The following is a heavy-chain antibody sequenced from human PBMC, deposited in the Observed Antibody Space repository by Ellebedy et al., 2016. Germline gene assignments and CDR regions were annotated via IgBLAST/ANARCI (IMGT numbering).Heavy chain of an antibody. D-gene: IGHD1-7*01. CDR1: GFTFSYYG. CDR3: VRGPPSSPAPLTRRRTIKGFDP. V-gene: IGHV3-21*04. J-gene: IGHJ5*02. Sequence: GESLKISXAASGFTFSYYGMNWVRQAPGKGLEWVSSISTDGSLIYSANSLKGRFTISRENAKNSLHLQMNSLRAEDTALYYCVRGPPSSPAPLTRRRTIKGFDPWGQGTLVTVSS. CDR2: ISTDGSLI.